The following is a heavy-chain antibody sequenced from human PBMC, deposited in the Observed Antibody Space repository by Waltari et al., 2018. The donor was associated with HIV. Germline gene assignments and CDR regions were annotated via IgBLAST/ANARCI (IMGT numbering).Heavy chain of an antibody. J-gene: IGHJ4*02. D-gene: IGHD4-17*01. V-gene: IGHV4-34*01. Sequence: QVQLQQWGAGLLKPSETLSLTCAAYGGSFSGYYWSWIRQPPGKGLGWTGEINHSGRTNYTPSLKSRVTISVDTSKNQFSLKLRSVTAADTAVYYCAIDSGVGYGGLYYCDYWAKGTLFSV. CDR2: INHSGRT. CDR3: AIDSGVGYGGLYYCDY. CDR1: GGSFSGYY.